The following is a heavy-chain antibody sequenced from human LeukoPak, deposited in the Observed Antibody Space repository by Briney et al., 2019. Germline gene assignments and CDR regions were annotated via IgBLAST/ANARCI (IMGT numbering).Heavy chain of an antibody. Sequence: GGSLRLSCAASGFTFNNHAMHWVRQAPGKGLEWVAVIWYDGSNKYYADSVKGRFTISRDNSKNTLYLQMNSLRAEDTAVYYCARDGAGYYDRITMVQGVMDYWGQGTLVTVSS. CDR2: IWYDGSNK. V-gene: IGHV3-33*01. CDR1: GFTFNNHA. J-gene: IGHJ4*02. CDR3: ARDGAGYYDRITMVQGVMDY. D-gene: IGHD3-10*01.